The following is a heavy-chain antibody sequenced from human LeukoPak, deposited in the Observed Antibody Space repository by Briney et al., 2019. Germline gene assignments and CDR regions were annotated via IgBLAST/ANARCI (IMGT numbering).Heavy chain of an antibody. Sequence: PGRSLRLPCAASGFIFSSYGMHWVRQAPGKGLEWVAVISYDGSNKYYADSVKGRFTISRDNSKNTLNLQMNSLRVEDTAVYYCAKDPRSSTRTYFDYWGQGTLVTVSS. CDR3: AKDPRSSTRTYFDY. J-gene: IGHJ4*02. CDR1: GFIFSSYG. D-gene: IGHD2-2*01. CDR2: ISYDGSNK. V-gene: IGHV3-30*18.